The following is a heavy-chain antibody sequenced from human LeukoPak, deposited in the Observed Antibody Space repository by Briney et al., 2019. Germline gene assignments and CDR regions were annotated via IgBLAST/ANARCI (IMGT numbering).Heavy chain of an antibody. V-gene: IGHV1-18*01. CDR1: GYTFTSYG. D-gene: IGHD6-19*01. CDR3: ARDTSLIAVAGTASDY. Sequence: GASVKVSCKASGYTFTSYGISWVRQAPGQGLEWMGWISAYNGNTNYAQKLQGRVTMTTDTSTSTAYMELRSLRSDDTAAYYCARDTSLIAVAGTASDYWGQGTLVTVSS. CDR2: ISAYNGNT. J-gene: IGHJ4*02.